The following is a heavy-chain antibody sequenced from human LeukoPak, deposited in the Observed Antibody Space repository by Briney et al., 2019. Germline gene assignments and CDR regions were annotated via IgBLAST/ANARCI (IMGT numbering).Heavy chain of an antibody. V-gene: IGHV4-39*07. CDR1: GGSISSSSYY. CDR3: ARDRIAAATVGWFDP. J-gene: IGHJ5*02. CDR2: IYYSGST. Sequence: SETLSLTCTVSGGSISSSSYYWGWIRQPPGKGLEWIGSIYYSGSTYYNPSLKSRVTISVDTSKNQFSLKLSSVTAADTAVYYCARDRIAAATVGWFDPWGQGTLVTVSS. D-gene: IGHD6-13*01.